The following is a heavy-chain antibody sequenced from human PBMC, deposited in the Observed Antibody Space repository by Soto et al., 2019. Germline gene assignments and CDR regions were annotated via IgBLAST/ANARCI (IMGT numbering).Heavy chain of an antibody. V-gene: IGHV4-4*07. J-gene: IGHJ5*02. CDR2: IYASGSA. Sequence: PSETLSLTCNVSDDSLSTYYWSWIRQPAGKGLEWIGRIYASGSANYNPSLKGRVSMSVDTSKKQFSLRMSSVTAANTAMSHCAGGAIPWHGWLRPSGQGDLITFCS. CDR1: DDSLSTYY. CDR3: AGGAIPWHGWLRP. D-gene: IGHD3-10*01.